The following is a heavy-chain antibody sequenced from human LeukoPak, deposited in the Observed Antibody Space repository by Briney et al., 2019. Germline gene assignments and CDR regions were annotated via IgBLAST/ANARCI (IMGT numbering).Heavy chain of an antibody. J-gene: IGHJ5*02. CDR2: IYPDDSNN. Sequence: GESLKISCKGSGYSFTNYWIGWVRQMPGKGLEWVGFIYPDDSNNRCSPSFQGQVTISVDKSINTAYLQWSSLEASDTAMYYCARHVILGERSWFDPWGQGTLVTVSS. CDR3: ARHVILGERSWFDP. V-gene: IGHV5-51*01. D-gene: IGHD1-26*01. CDR1: GYSFTNYW.